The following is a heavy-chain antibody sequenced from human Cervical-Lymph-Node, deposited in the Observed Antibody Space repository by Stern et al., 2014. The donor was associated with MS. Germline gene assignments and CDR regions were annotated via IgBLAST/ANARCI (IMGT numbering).Heavy chain of an antibody. CDR2: IYHSGST. CDR1: GGSLISSNW. D-gene: IGHD3-16*01. CDR3: ARDYDGY. V-gene: IGHV4-4*02. J-gene: IGHJ4*02. Sequence: VQLEESGPGLVKPSGTLSLTCAVSGGSLISSNWWSWVRQPPGKGLEWSGDIYHSGSTNYNPSLKSRLTISRDNSKTQFSLKLTSVTAADTAMYYCARDYDGYWGQGTLVTVSS.